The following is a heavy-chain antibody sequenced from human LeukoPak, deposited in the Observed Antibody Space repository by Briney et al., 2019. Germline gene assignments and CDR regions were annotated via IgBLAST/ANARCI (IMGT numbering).Heavy chain of an antibody. V-gene: IGHV3-20*04. D-gene: IGHD3-10*01. CDR3: AKSDGSGPYYYYMDV. Sequence: GGSLRLSCAASGFTFSSYAMSWVRQAPGKGLEWVSGINWNGGSTGYADSVKGRFTISRDNSKNSLYLQMNSLRAEDTALYYCAKSDGSGPYYYYMDVWGKGTTVTVSS. J-gene: IGHJ6*03. CDR2: INWNGGST. CDR1: GFTFSSYA.